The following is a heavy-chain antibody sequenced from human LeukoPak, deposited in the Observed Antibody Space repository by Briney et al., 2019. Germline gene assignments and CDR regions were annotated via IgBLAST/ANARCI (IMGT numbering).Heavy chain of an antibody. CDR1: GFTFSSYG. CDR3: AKTARDTRKNWFDP. Sequence: GGSLRLSCAASGFTFSSYGMHWVRQAPGKGLEWVAGISYDGSNKYYADSVKGRFTISRDNSKNTLYLQMNSLRAEDTAVYYCAKTARDTRKNWFDPWGQGTLVTVSS. D-gene: IGHD5-24*01. V-gene: IGHV3-30*18. J-gene: IGHJ5*02. CDR2: ISYDGSNK.